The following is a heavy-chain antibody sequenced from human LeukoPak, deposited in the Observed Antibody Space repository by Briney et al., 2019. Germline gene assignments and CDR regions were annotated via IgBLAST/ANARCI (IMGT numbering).Heavy chain of an antibody. CDR2: ISSSSSYI. Sequence: PGGSLRLSCGASGFTFSSYSMNWVRQAPGKGLEWISSISSSSSYIYYADSVKGRFTISRDNAKNSLYLQMNSLRAEDTAVYYCARDHCSGGSCYNTYWGQGTLVTASS. V-gene: IGHV3-21*01. CDR3: ARDHCSGGSCYNTY. D-gene: IGHD2-15*01. J-gene: IGHJ4*02. CDR1: GFTFSSYS.